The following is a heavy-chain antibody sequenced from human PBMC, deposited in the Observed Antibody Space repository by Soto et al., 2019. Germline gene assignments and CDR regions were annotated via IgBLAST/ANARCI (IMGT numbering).Heavy chain of an antibody. V-gene: IGHV3-74*01. CDR1: GFNFRNYG. CDR3: ARVGVDTTGVDGGYYYYPLDV. Sequence: EVQLVESGGGLVQPGGSLRLSCAASGFNFRNYGMHWVRQAPGKGLVWVSRINSDGRSTSYADSVKGRFTISRDNAENTLFLQMTSLTADDTAVYYCARVGVDTTGVDGGYYYYPLDVWGQGTTVTVSS. CDR2: INSDGRST. D-gene: IGHD1-1*01. J-gene: IGHJ6*02.